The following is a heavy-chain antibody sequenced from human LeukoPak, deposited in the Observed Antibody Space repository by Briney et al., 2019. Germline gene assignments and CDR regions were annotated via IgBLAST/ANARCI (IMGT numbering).Heavy chain of an antibody. D-gene: IGHD1-26*01. CDR3: AKEVIVGVSFDY. V-gene: IGHV3-23*01. CDR2: ISGSGGST. Sequence: GGSLRLSCAASGFTFSSYAMSWVRQAPGKGLEWIAAISGSGGSTYYADPVKGRFTISRDNFKNTLYLQMNSLRAEDTAVYYCAKEVIVGVSFDYWGQGTLVTVSS. J-gene: IGHJ4*02. CDR1: GFTFSSYA.